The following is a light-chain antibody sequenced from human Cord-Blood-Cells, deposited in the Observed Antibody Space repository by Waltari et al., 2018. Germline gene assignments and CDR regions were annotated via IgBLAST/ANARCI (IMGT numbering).Light chain of an antibody. J-gene: IGLJ3*02. V-gene: IGLV2-23*01. CDR3: CSYAGSSTWV. Sequence: QSALTQPASVSGSPGQSITISCTGTSSDVGSYNLVSRYQQHPGKSPKLRIYEGRKRPSGFSNRFSGSKSCNTASLTISGLQAEDEADYYCCSYAGSSTWVFGGGTKLTVL. CDR1: SSDVGSYNL. CDR2: EGR.